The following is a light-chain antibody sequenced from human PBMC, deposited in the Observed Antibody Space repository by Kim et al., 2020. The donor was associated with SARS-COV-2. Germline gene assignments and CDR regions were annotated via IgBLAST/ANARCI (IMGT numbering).Light chain of an antibody. Sequence: NFMLTQPHSVSESPGKTVTISCTRSSGSVAANYVQWYQQRPGSAPTIVIYEDNRRPSGIPNRFSGSIRSSPNSASLTISGLRTEDEADYYCQSYDSNNHVVFGGGTQLTVL. J-gene: IGLJ2*01. CDR2: EDN. CDR1: SGSVAANY. CDR3: QSYDSNNHVV. V-gene: IGLV6-57*04.